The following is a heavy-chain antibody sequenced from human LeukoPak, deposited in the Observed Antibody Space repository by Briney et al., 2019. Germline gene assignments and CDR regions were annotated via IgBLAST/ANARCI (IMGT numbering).Heavy chain of an antibody. CDR1: GGSFSGYY. CDR3: ARGWAALDIVVVPAAPRGSEYLQH. J-gene: IGHJ1*01. Sequence: PSETLSLTCAVYGGSFSGYYWSWIRQPPGKGLEWIGEINHSGSTNYNPSLKSRVTISVDTSKNQFSLKLSSVTAADTAVYYCARGWAALDIVVVPAAPRGSEYLQHWGQGTLVTVSS. CDR2: INHSGST. V-gene: IGHV4-34*01. D-gene: IGHD2-2*03.